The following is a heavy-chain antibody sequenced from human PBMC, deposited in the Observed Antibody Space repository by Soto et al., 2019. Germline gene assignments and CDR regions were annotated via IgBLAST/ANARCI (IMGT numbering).Heavy chain of an antibody. CDR3: GRYYTAG. Sequence: LQSGGGVVQPGESLRLSCAASGFSLSAHALSWVRQAPGGGLEWVSGISGSEDSTNYADFVRGRFIISKDRAKNNLDLDISGLRVDDPAADVCGRYYTAGWGQGTLVTVS. D-gene: IGHD1-26*01. V-gene: IGHV3-23*01. CDR1: GFSLSAHA. J-gene: IGHJ4*02. CDR2: ISGSEDST.